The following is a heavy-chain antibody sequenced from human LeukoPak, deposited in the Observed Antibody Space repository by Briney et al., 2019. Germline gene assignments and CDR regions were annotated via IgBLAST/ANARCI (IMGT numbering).Heavy chain of an antibody. J-gene: IGHJ6*02. CDR1: GFTFSGSA. V-gene: IGHV3-73*01. D-gene: IGHD2-2*01. CDR2: IRSRANSYVT. CDR3: TRRSDTYCSRANCYVDNFYGLDV. Sequence: GGSLRLSCAASGFTFSGSAMHWVRQASGKGLEWVGRIRSRANSYVTAYSAAVTGRFIISRDDSSDTAYLQMNSLTTEDTAVYYCTRRSDTYCSRANCYVDNFYGLDVWGQGTRVTVSS.